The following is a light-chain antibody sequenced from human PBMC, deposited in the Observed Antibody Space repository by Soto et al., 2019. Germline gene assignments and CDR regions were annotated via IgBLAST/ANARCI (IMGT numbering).Light chain of an antibody. CDR3: QQRSNWPPT. CDR1: QSVISY. J-gene: IGKJ1*01. CDR2: EAS. V-gene: IGKV3-11*01. Sequence: EIVLTQSPATLSLSPGERATLSCRASQSVISYLAWYQQKPGQAPRLLIYEASSRATGIPGRFSGSGSGTDFTLTISSLEPEDFAVYYGQQRSNWPPTFGQGTKVEIK.